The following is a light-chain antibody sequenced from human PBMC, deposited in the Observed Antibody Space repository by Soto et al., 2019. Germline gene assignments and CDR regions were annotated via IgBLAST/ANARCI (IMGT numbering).Light chain of an antibody. CDR2: DAS. CDR3: QQYNNWPPIT. Sequence: EKVMTQSPATLSVSPGERATLSCRASQSVRSNLAWYQQKPGQPPRLLIYDASTRATGIPSRFSGSGSGTEFTLTISSLKSEDFAVYYCQQYNNWPPITFGQGTRLEIK. V-gene: IGKV3-15*01. J-gene: IGKJ5*01. CDR1: QSVRSN.